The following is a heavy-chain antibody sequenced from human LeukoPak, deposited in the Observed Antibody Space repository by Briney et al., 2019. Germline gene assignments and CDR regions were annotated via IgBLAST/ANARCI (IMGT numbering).Heavy chain of an antibody. Sequence: PSETLSLTCTVSGGPMSSYYWLWIRQPAGKGLEGFARIYTSGSTNYNPSLKSRVTMSVDTSKNQFSLKLSSVTAADTAVYYCARDPMVRGEVSGEYFDYWGQGTLVTVSS. CDR2: IYTSGST. J-gene: IGHJ4*02. V-gene: IGHV4-4*07. D-gene: IGHD3-10*01. CDR3: ARDPMVRGEVSGEYFDY. CDR1: GGPMSSYY.